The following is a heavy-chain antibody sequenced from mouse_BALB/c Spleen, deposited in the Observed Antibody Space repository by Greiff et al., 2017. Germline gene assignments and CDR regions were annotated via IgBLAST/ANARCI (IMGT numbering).Heavy chain of an antibody. CDR1: GFTFSSFG. J-gene: IGHJ4*01. CDR2: ISSGSSTI. CDR3: ARRSPYAMDY. V-gene: IGHV5-17*02. Sequence: EVKLMESGGGLVQPGGSRKLSCAASGFTFSSFGMHWVRQAPEKGLEWVAYISSGSSTIYYADTVKGRFTISRDNPKNTLFLQMTSLRSEDTAMYYCARRSPYAMDYWGQGTSVTVSS.